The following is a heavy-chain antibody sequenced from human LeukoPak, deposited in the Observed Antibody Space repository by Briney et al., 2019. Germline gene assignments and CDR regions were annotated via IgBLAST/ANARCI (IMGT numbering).Heavy chain of an antibody. CDR3: TRVIRAGYSSGWSLDY. CDR2: IRSKAYGGTT. D-gene: IGHD6-19*01. J-gene: IGHJ4*02. CDR1: GFTFGDYA. V-gene: IGHV3-49*04. Sequence: GGSLRLSWTASGFTFGDYAMSWVRQAPGKGLEWVGFIRSKAYGGTTEYAASVKGRFTISRDDSKSIAYLQMNSLKTEDTAVYYCTRVIRAGYSSGWSLDYWGQGTLVTVSS.